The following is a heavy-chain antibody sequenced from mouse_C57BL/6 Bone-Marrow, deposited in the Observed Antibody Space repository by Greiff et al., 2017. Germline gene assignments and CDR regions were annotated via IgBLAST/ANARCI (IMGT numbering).Heavy chain of an antibody. Sequence: EVKLVESGGGLVKPGGSLKLSCAASGFTFSSYAMSWVRQTPEKRLEWVATISDGGSYTYYPDNVKGRFTISRDNAKNNLYLQMGHLKSEDTDLYYCASIGYWGHETPLTVSS. CDR2: ISDGGSYT. CDR3: ASIGY. V-gene: IGHV5-4*03. CDR1: GFTFSSYA. J-gene: IGHJ4*01.